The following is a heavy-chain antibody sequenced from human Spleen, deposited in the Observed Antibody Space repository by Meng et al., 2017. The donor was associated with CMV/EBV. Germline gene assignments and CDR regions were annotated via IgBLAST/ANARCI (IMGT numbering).Heavy chain of an antibody. CDR1: GFTFSYHG. V-gene: IGHV3-30*02. CDR3: AKSHLPSGRIAGGRFDH. J-gene: IGHJ4*02. D-gene: IGHD1-26*01. CDR2: IRFDGSNT. Sequence: GGSLRLSCRASGFTFSYHGMHWVRQAPGKGLEWVAFIRFDGSNTYYADSVKGRFAISRDNSKNTLYLQVNSLRVEGTAVYYCAKSHLPSGRIAGGRFDHWGQGTLVTVSS.